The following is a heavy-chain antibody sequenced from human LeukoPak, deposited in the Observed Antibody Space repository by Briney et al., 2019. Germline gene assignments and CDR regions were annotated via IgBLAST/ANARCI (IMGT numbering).Heavy chain of an antibody. Sequence: SETLSLTCTVSGGSISSSSYYWGWIRQPPGKGLEWIGSIYYSGSTYYNPSLKSRVTISVDTSKNQFSLKLSSVIAADTAVYYCAGRGAAADYWGQGTLVTVSS. CDR2: IYYSGST. V-gene: IGHV4-39*01. CDR3: AGRGAAADY. CDR1: GGSISSSSYY. D-gene: IGHD2-15*01. J-gene: IGHJ4*02.